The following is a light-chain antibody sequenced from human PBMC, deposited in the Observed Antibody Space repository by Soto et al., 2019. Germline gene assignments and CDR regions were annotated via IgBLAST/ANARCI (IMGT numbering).Light chain of an antibody. CDR3: QQSFTTPS. J-gene: IGKJ5*01. CDR1: QTVSSY. CDR2: ATS. Sequence: DIQMTQSASSLSASVGDRVNITCRASQTVSSYLNWYQQQPGTVPKLLIYATSNLQSGVPSRFSGRAFGTDSTLTISSLKPEDFATYYCQQSFTTPSFGQGTRLEIK. V-gene: IGKV1-39*01.